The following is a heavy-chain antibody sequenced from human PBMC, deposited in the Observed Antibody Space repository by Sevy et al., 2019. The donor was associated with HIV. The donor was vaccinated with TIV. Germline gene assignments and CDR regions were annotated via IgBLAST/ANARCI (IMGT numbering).Heavy chain of an antibody. J-gene: IGHJ6*02. V-gene: IGHV1-69*13. CDR2: IIPILGTV. Sequence: ASVKVSCKDSGGTFSSYAISWVRQAPGQGLEWMGGIIPILGTVNYAQKFQGRVTITADESTSTAYMELSSLRSEDTAVYYCARIGMAGTTYYYYGKDVWGQGTTVTVSS. CDR3: ARIGMAGTTYYYYGKDV. CDR1: GGTFSSYA. D-gene: IGHD1-7*01.